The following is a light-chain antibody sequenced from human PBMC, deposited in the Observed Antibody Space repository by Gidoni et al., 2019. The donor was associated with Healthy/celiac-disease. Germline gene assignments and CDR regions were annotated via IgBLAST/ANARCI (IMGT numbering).Light chain of an antibody. CDR3: MQALQTPT. J-gene: IGKJ5*01. Sequence: DIVMTQSPLSLPVTPGEPDSISCRSSQSLLHSNVYNYLDWYLQKPGQSPKLLIFLGSNRASGGPGRFSGRGSGTEFTIKISRVEAEDVGVYYCMQALQTPTFGQGTRLEIK. CDR1: QSLLHSNVYNY. CDR2: LGS. V-gene: IGKV2-28*01.